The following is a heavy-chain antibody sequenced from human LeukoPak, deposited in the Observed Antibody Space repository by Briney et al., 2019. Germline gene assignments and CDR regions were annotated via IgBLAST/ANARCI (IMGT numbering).Heavy chain of an antibody. CDR3: VRDGVDYSFEY. CDR1: GFTFSSSF. CDR2: IYSGGST. V-gene: IGHV3-53*01. Sequence: GGSLRLSCAASGFTFSSSFMSWVRQAPGKGLEWVSVIYSGGSTYYSDSVKGRFTISRDNSKNTLYLQINSLRADDTAVYYCVRDGVDYSFEYWGQGTLVTVSS. D-gene: IGHD4-11*01. J-gene: IGHJ4*02.